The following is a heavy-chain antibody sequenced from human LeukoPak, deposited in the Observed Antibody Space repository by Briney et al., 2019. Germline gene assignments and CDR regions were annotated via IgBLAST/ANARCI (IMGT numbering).Heavy chain of an antibody. CDR1: GVSTTTSKDS. D-gene: IGHD4-17*01. V-gene: IGHV4-39*01. J-gene: IGHJ4*02. CDR3: ARLLDYDDYLIDY. CDR2: IYYSGRT. Sequence: SETLSLTCAVSGVSTTTSKDSSGAIRQPPGKGLEWIGSIYYSGRTYYNPSLKSRVTISVDTSKNQFSLKLSSVTAADTAVYYCARLLDYDDYLIDYWGQGTLVTVSS.